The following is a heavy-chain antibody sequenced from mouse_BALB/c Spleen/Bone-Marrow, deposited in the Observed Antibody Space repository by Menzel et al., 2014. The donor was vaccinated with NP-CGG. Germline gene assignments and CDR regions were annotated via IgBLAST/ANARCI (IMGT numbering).Heavy chain of an antibody. V-gene: IGHV1-14*01. Sequence: VQLKESGPELVKPGASVKMSCKASGYTFTSYVLYWVKQKPGQGLEWIGYINPYNDGTKSNEKFKGKVTLTSDKSSSTAYMELSSLTSEDSAVYYCAREDGYYGMDYWGQGTSVTVSS. CDR2: INPYNDGT. CDR3: AREDGYYGMDY. D-gene: IGHD2-3*01. CDR1: GYTFTSYV. J-gene: IGHJ4*01.